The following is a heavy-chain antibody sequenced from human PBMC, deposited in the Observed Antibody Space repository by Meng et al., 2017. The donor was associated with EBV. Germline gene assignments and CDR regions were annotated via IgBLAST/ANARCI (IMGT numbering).Heavy chain of an antibody. V-gene: IGHV1-69*06. J-gene: IGHJ4*02. D-gene: IGHD6-13*01. CDR3: ARAEIAAAGRLDY. Sequence: QGQSLQSEAEGKTPVPSVKLPCKASGGTFSSYAISWVRQAPGQGLEWMGGIIPIFGTANYAQKFQGRVTITADKSTSTAYMELSSLRSEDTAVYYCARAEIAAAGRLDYWGQGTLVTVSS. CDR2: IIPIFGTA. CDR1: GGTFSSYA.